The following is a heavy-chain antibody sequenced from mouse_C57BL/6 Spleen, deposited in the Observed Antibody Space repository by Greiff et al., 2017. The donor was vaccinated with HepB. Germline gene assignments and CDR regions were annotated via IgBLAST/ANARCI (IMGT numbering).Heavy chain of an antibody. Sequence: EVMLVESGPVLVKPGASVKMSCKASGYTFTDYYMNWVKQSHGKSLEWIGVINPYNGGTSYNQKFKGKATLTVDKSSSTAYMELNSLTSEDSAVYYCARDYGNYLAMDYWGQGTSVTVSS. J-gene: IGHJ4*01. V-gene: IGHV1-19*01. CDR3: ARDYGNYLAMDY. CDR2: INPYNGGT. CDR1: GYTFTDYY. D-gene: IGHD2-1*01.